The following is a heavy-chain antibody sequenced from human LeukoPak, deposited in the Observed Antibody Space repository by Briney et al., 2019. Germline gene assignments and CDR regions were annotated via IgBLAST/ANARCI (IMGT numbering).Heavy chain of an antibody. CDR1: GFTFGDFA. CDR3: TVEGYCSGGSCYNYFDY. Sequence: PGGSLRLSCTASGFTFGDFAMSWFRQAPGKGLEWVGRIKSKTDGGTTDYAAPVKGRFTISRDDSKNTLYLQMNSLKTEDTAVYYCTVEGYCSGGSCYNYFDYWGQGTLVTVSS. CDR2: IKSKTDGGTT. J-gene: IGHJ4*02. V-gene: IGHV3-15*01. D-gene: IGHD2-15*01.